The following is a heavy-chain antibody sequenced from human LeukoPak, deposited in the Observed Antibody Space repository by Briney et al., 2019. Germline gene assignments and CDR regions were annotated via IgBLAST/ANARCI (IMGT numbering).Heavy chain of an antibody. Sequence: PGGSLRLSCAASGFTFSSYSMNWVRQAPGKGLEWVSYISSSSSTIYYADSVKGRFTISRDNAKNSLYLQMNSLRAEDTAVYYCAKDKKGSYHDYFDYWGQGTLVTVSS. D-gene: IGHD1-26*01. CDR3: AKDKKGSYHDYFDY. J-gene: IGHJ4*02. V-gene: IGHV3-48*04. CDR1: GFTFSSYS. CDR2: ISSSSSTI.